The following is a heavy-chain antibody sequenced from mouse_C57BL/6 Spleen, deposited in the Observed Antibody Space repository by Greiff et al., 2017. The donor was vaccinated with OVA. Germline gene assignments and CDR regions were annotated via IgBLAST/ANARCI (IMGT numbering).Heavy chain of an antibody. CDR3: APYYGSSPAWFAY. J-gene: IGHJ3*01. V-gene: IGHV1-74*01. Sequence: VQLQQPGAELVKPGASVKVSCKASGYTFTSYWLHWVKQRPGQGLEWIGRIHPSDSDTNYNQKFKGKATLTVDKSSSTAYMQLSSLTSEDSAVYYGAPYYGSSPAWFAYWGQGTLVTVSA. CDR2: IHPSDSDT. CDR1: GYTFTSYW. D-gene: IGHD1-1*01.